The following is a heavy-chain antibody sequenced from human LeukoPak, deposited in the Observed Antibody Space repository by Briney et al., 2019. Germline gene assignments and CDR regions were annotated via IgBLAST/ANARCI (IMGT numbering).Heavy chain of an antibody. V-gene: IGHV2-5*02. J-gene: IGHJ6*02. Sequence: ESGPTLVNPTQTLTLTCTFSGFSLSISGVNVGWIRQPPGKAPEWLALIYWDDDKRYSPSLKSRLTITEDTSKNQVVLKMTNMDPVDTATYYCVHSIAAAGTDHYYYYYGLDVWGQGTTVTVSS. CDR1: GFSLSISGVN. D-gene: IGHD6-13*01. CDR3: VHSIAAAGTDHYYYYYGLDV. CDR2: IYWDDDK.